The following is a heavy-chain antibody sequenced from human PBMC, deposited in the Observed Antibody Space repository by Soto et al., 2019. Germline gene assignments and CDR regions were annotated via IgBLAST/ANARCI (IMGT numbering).Heavy chain of an antibody. CDR3: AKRSDDSSGLVDY. J-gene: IGHJ4*02. CDR1: GGTFSSYA. CDR2: ILPIFGTA. Sequence: QVQLVQSGAEVKKPGSSVNVSCKASGGTFSSYAISWVRQAPGQGLEWMGGILPIFGTANYAQKFQGRVTITADASTSTACMELSSPGSEDTAVYYCAKRSDDSSGLVDYWGQGTLVTVSS. V-gene: IGHV1-69*01. D-gene: IGHD3-22*01.